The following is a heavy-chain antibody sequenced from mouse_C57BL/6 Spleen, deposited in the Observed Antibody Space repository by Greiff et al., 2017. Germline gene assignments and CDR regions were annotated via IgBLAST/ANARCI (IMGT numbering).Heavy chain of an antibody. CDR1: GYTFTSYG. CDR3: ARSTTVVAEGYFDV. V-gene: IGHV1-81*01. Sequence: QVQLKQSGAELARPGASVKLSCKASGYTFTSYGISWVKQRTGQGLEWIGEIYPRGGNTYYNEKFKGKATLTADKSSSTAYMELRSLTSEDSAVYFGARSTTVVAEGYFDVWGTGTTVTVSS. D-gene: IGHD1-1*01. J-gene: IGHJ1*03. CDR2: IYPRGGNT.